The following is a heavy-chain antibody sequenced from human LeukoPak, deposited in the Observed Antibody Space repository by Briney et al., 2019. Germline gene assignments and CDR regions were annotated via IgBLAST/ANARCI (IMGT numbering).Heavy chain of an antibody. Sequence: PSETLSLTCAVYGGSFSGYYWSWIRQPPGKGLEWIGEINHSGSTNYNPSLKSRVTISVDTSKNQFSLKLSSVTAADTAVYYCATLDGYNYGYWGQGTLVTVSS. D-gene: IGHD5-24*01. J-gene: IGHJ4*02. CDR2: INHSGST. V-gene: IGHV4-34*01. CDR1: GGSFSGYY. CDR3: ATLDGYNYGY.